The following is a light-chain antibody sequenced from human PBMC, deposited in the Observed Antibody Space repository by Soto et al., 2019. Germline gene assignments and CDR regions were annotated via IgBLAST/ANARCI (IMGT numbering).Light chain of an antibody. CDR1: RSFASSY. CDR2: AAS. J-gene: IGKJ2*01. V-gene: IGKV3-20*01. CDR3: QQYGASPPYT. Sequence: EVVLTQSPGTLSLSPGERATLSCRASRSFASSYLGWYQQKPGQAPRLLIYAASSRPTGIPDRFSGSGSGTDFTLTISRLEPEDSAVYYCQQYGASPPYTFGPGTKLEIK.